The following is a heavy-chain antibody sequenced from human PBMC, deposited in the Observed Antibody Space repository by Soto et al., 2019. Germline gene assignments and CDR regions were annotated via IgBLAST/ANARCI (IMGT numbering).Heavy chain of an antibody. Sequence: QVQLQQWGAGLLKPSETLSLTCAVYGGSFSGYYWSWIRQPPGKGLEWIGEINHSGSTNYNPSLKSRVTISVDTSKNQFSLKLSSVTAADTAVYYCARGRYCSSTSCYYNWFDPWAREPWSPSPQ. V-gene: IGHV4-34*01. CDR3: ARGRYCSSTSCYYNWFDP. CDR2: INHSGST. D-gene: IGHD2-2*01. J-gene: IGHJ5*02. CDR1: GGSFSGYY.